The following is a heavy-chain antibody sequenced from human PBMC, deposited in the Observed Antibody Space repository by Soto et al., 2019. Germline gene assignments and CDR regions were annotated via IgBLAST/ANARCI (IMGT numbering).Heavy chain of an antibody. CDR1: GVFVSSNY. CDR3: AREITAAGRYFDF. CDR2: ISYSGGT. J-gene: IGHJ4*02. V-gene: IGHV4-59*02. Sequence: SETLSLTCTVSGVFVSSNYWIWIRQPPEKGLEWIGDISYSGGTNYNPTLKSRVTISLDTPKNRFSLKLSSVTAAEQAVYYWAREITAAGRYFDFWGQGALVTVSS. D-gene: IGHD6-13*01.